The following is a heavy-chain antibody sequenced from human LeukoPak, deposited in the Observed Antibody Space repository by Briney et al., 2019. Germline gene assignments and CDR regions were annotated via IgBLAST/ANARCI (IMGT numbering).Heavy chain of an antibody. D-gene: IGHD2-2*02. CDR3: ARAGYCSSTSCYTGNDGMDV. V-gene: IGHV1-18*01. CDR2: ISAYDGNT. CDR1: GYTFSSYG. Sequence: ASVKVCCKASGYTFSSYGISWVRQAPGQGLEWMGWISAYDGNTNYAQKLQGRVTMTTDTSTSTAYMELRSLRSDDTAVYYCARAGYCSSTSCYTGNDGMDVRGQGTTVTVSS. J-gene: IGHJ6*02.